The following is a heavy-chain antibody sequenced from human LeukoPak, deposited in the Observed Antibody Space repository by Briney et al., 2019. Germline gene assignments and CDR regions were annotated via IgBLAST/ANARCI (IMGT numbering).Heavy chain of an antibody. CDR2: ISGSGDTT. CDR1: GFTLSSYA. J-gene: IGHJ4*02. Sequence: GGSLRLSCAGSGFTLSSYAMSWVRQAPGKGLEWVSAISGSGDTTYYADSVKGRFTISRDSSRNTLYLHMNSLRAEDTAVYYCVKDRVIATGIGEFDYWGQGTLVTVSS. D-gene: IGHD6-13*01. CDR3: VKDRVIATGIGEFDY. V-gene: IGHV3-23*01.